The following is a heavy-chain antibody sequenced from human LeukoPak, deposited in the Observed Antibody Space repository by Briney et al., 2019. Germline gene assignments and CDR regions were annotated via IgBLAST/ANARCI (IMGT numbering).Heavy chain of an antibody. CDR2: IYYSGST. CDR1: GGSISSYY. V-gene: IGHV4-59*01. CDR3: ARSRARDAFDI. D-gene: IGHD6-6*01. J-gene: IGHJ3*02. Sequence: KPSETLSLTSTDSGGSISSYYWSWIRQPPGKGLEWMGYIYYSGSTKYNPSLKSRVTISVDTSKNQFSLKLSSVTAADTAVYYCARSRARDAFDIWGQGTMVSVSS.